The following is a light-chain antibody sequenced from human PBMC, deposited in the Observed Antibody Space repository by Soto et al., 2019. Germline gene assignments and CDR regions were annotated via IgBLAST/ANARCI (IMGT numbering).Light chain of an antibody. CDR1: HDIGAY. CDR3: QHSDSTRT. V-gene: IGKV1-39*01. Sequence: DIQMTQSPSSLSASIGDRVTISCRASHDIGAYVNWYQHKQGKAPRVLMYAASNLKSGVPPRFSGSGVGRDFTLTISDLQPDDFATYYWQHSDSTRTFGQGTKVERK. J-gene: IGKJ1*01. CDR2: AAS.